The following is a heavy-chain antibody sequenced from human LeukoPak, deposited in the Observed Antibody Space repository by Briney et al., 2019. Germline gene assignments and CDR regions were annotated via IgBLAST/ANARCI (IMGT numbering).Heavy chain of an antibody. V-gene: IGHV4-59*08. Sequence: PSETLSLTCTVSGASISRYYWSWIRQPPGEGLEWIGYMCYTGSTNYNPSLKSRVTISVDTSKNQFSLKLTSVTAADTAVYFCASHDYAEAPFDYWGQGALVTVSA. J-gene: IGHJ4*02. CDR1: GASISRYY. CDR3: ASHDYAEAPFDY. CDR2: MCYTGST. D-gene: IGHD4-17*01.